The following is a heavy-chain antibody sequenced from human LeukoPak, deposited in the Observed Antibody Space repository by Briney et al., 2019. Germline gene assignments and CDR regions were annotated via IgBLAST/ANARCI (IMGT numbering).Heavy chain of an antibody. CDR1: GGSISSYY. J-gene: IGHJ6*02. V-gene: IGHV4-34*01. Sequence: PSETLSLTCTVSGGSISSYYWSWIRQPPGKGLEWIGEINHSGSTNYNPSLKSRVTISVDTSKNQFSLKLSSVTAADTAVYYCARDKVLLWFGELSHYYYYGMDVWGQGTTVTVSS. CDR3: ARDKVLLWFGELSHYYYYGMDV. CDR2: INHSGST. D-gene: IGHD3-10*01.